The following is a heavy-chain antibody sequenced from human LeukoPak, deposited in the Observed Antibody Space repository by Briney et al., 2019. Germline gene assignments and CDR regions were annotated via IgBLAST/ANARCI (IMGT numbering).Heavy chain of an antibody. CDR3: ARQGGYSYGLDLDY. Sequence: ASETLSLTCTVSGGSISTYYWSWIRQPPGKGLEWIGYIYYSGSINYNPSLKSRVTISVDTSKNQFSLKLSSVTAADTAVYYCARQGGYSYGLDLDYWGQGTLVTVSS. J-gene: IGHJ4*02. CDR1: GGSISTYY. CDR2: IYYSGSI. V-gene: IGHV4-59*08. D-gene: IGHD5-18*01.